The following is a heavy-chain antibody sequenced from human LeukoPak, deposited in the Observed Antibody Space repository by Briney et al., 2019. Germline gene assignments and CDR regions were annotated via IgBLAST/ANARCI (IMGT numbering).Heavy chain of an antibody. Sequence: GGSLRLSCAASGFTFSDFYTSWIRQAPGKGLESVSYISGSSSNTNYADSVKGRFTISRDNAKNSLYLQMNSLRAEDTAVYYCARVTGTVDYWGQGTLVTVSS. J-gene: IGHJ4*02. CDR1: GFTFSDFY. V-gene: IGHV3-11*05. CDR3: ARVTGTVDY. CDR2: ISGSSSNT. D-gene: IGHD1-1*01.